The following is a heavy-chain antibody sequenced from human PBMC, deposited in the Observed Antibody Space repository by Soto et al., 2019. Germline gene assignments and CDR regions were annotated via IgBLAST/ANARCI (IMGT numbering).Heavy chain of an antibody. CDR3: ARQSIPIGEVIARDGFDI. D-gene: IGHD3-16*02. Sequence: QLQLQESGPGLVKPSETLSLTCSVSGGSTRSSNYYWAWIRQPPGKGLEWIGSIFYTGSTDSSPSLKSRVTISADTSKNQFSLKLSSVTAADTAVYYCARQSIPIGEVIARDGFDIWGQGTMVTVSS. J-gene: IGHJ3*02. V-gene: IGHV4-39*01. CDR2: IFYTGST. CDR1: GGSTRSSNYY.